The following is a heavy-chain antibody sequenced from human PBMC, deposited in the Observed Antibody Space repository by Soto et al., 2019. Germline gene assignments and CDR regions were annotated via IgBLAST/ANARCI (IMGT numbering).Heavy chain of an antibody. CDR3: ARLSRIAVAGRDYLDY. D-gene: IGHD6-19*01. Sequence: SETLSLTCTVSGGSISGSSYYWGWIRQPPGKGLEWIGSIYYSGSTYYNPSLKSRVTISVDTSKNQFSLKLSSVTAADTAVYYCARLSRIAVAGRDYLDYWGQGTLVTVSS. CDR1: GGSISGSSYY. J-gene: IGHJ4*02. V-gene: IGHV4-39*01. CDR2: IYYSGST.